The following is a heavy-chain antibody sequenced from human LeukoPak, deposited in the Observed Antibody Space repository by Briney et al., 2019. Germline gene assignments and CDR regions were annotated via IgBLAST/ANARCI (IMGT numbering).Heavy chain of an antibody. CDR2: INHSGST. D-gene: IGHD2-2*01. V-gene: IGHV4-34*01. Sequence: SETLSLTCAVYGGSFSGYYWSWIRQPPGKGLEWIGEINHSGSTNYHPSLKSRVTISVDTSKNQFSLKLSSVTAADTAVYYCAGERLGYCSSTSCQQNYYYYGMDVWGQGTTVTVSS. CDR3: AGERLGYCSSTSCQQNYYYYGMDV. J-gene: IGHJ6*02. CDR1: GGSFSGYY.